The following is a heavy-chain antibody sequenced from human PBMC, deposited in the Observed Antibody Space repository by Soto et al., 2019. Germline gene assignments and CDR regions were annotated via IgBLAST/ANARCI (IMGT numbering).Heavy chain of an antibody. J-gene: IGHJ3*02. CDR2: ISWNSGSI. CDR3: ASVYGIDAFDI. D-gene: IGHD2-21*01. V-gene: IGHV3-9*01. CDR1: GFTFDDYA. Sequence: GGSLRLSCAASGFTFDDYAMHWVRQAPGKGLEWVSGISWNSGSIGYADSVKGRFTISRDNAKNSLYLQMNSLRAEDTALYYCASVYGIDAFDIWGQGTMVTVSS.